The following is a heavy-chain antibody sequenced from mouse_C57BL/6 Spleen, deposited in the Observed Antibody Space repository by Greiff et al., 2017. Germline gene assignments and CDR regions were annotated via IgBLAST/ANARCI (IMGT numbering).Heavy chain of an antibody. CDR1: GYTFTRYG. J-gene: IGHJ4*01. Sequence: EVQLHQSGAELVRPGSSVKMSCKTSGYTFTRYGINWVKQRPGQGLEWIGYINIGNGYTEYNEKFKGKATLTSDTSSSTAYMQLSSLTSEDSAIYCCARSPMVTEAMDYWGQGTSVTVSS. V-gene: IGHV1-58*01. D-gene: IGHD2-2*01. CDR3: ARSPMVTEAMDY. CDR2: INIGNGYT.